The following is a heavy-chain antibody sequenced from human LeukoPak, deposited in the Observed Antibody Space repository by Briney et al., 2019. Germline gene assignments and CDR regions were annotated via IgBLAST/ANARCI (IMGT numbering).Heavy chain of an antibody. D-gene: IGHD3-22*01. Sequence: GRSLRLSCAASGFTFSSYAMHWVRQAPGKGLEWVAVISYDGSNKYYADSVKGRFTISRDNSKNTLYLQMNSLRAEDTAVYYCAKDPIVVGNYYYYMDVWGKGTTVTISS. CDR1: GFTFSSYA. J-gene: IGHJ6*03. V-gene: IGHV3-30*04. CDR3: AKDPIVVGNYYYYMDV. CDR2: ISYDGSNK.